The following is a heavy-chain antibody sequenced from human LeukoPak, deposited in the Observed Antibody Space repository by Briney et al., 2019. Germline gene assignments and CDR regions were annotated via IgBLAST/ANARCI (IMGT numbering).Heavy chain of an antibody. CDR1: GGSITTTNW. J-gene: IGHJ6*02. D-gene: IGHD3-10*01. Sequence: SGTLSLTCGVSGGSITTTNWWTWVRQPPGKGLEWIGEVHLDGRTNYNPSLESRLTISVDLSENHISLRLTSVTAADTAVYYCARGSIWFGELYGTPYYYYGMDVWGQGTTVTVSS. V-gene: IGHV4-4*02. CDR3: ARGSIWFGELYGTPYYYYGMDV. CDR2: VHLDGRT.